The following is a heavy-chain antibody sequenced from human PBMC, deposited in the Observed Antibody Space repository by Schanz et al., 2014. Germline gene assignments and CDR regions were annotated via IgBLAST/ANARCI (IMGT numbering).Heavy chain of an antibody. J-gene: IGHJ4*02. CDR3: ARDRLECGAECYSVEVFEI. CDR1: GDTFSKYN. D-gene: IGHD2-21*01. CDR2: IIPSLGLA. V-gene: IGHV1-69*08. Sequence: QVQLVQSGPEVKKPGSSVKVSCQAFGDTFSKYNIMWVRQVPGQGLEWLGRIIPSLGLAKYEQKFQDKVTITADTSTTTAYMELSGLRSEDTAVYYCARDRLECGAECYSVEVFEIWGQGAQVIVSS.